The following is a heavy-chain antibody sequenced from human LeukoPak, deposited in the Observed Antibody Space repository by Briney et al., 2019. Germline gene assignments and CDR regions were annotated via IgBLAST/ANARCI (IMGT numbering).Heavy chain of an antibody. Sequence: GESLKISCKGSGYSFTSHWIGWVRQMPGKGLEWMGIIYPDDSDTRYSPSFQGQVTISADKSISTAYLQWSSLKASDTAMYYCARQAPPQLTAHNWFDPWGQGTLVTVSS. CDR2: IYPDDSDT. V-gene: IGHV5-51*01. J-gene: IGHJ5*02. CDR3: ARQAPPQLTAHNWFDP. D-gene: IGHD6-13*01. CDR1: GYSFTSHW.